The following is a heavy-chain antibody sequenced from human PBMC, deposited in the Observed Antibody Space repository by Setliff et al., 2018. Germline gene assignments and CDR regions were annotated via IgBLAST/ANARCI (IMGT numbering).Heavy chain of an antibody. V-gene: IGHV1-2*02. CDR3: AREEAVGWFDP. D-gene: IGHD2-2*01. CDR1: GYTFTGYY. J-gene: IGHJ5*02. Sequence: ASVKVSCKASGYTFTGYYMHWVRQAPGQGLEWMGWINPNSGGTNPAQKFQGRVTMTRDTSISTAYMELSSLRSDDTAVYYCAREEAVGWFDPWGQGTLVTVSS. CDR2: INPNSGGT.